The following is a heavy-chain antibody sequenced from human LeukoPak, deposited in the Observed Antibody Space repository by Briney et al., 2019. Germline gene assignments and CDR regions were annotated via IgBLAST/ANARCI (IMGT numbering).Heavy chain of an antibody. CDR3: ARYKGWFDP. CDR1: GGSISSYY. CDR2: IYYSGST. J-gene: IGHJ5*02. Sequence: SETLSLTCTVSGGSISSYYWSWIRQPPGKGLEWIGYIYYSGSTNYNPSLKSRVTISVDTSKNQFSLKLSSVTATDTAVYYCARYKGWFDPWGQGTLVTVSS. V-gene: IGHV4-59*01. D-gene: IGHD1-14*01.